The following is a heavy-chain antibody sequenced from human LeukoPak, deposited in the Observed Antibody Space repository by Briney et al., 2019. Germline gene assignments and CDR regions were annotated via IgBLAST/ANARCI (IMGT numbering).Heavy chain of an antibody. Sequence: GASVKVSCKASGYTFTSYGISWVRQAPGQGLEWMGWISAYNGNTNYAQKLQGRVTMTTDTSTSTAYMELRSLRSDDTAVYYCAREEGLYSSSATDYWGQGTLVTVSS. V-gene: IGHV1-18*01. J-gene: IGHJ4*02. CDR3: AREEGLYSSSATDY. CDR2: ISAYNGNT. D-gene: IGHD6-6*01. CDR1: GYTFTSYG.